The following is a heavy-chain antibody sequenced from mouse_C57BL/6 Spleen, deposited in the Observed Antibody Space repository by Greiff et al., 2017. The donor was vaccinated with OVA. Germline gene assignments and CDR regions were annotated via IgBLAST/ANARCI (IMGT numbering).Heavy chain of an antibody. V-gene: IGHV5-9-1*02. CDR2: ISSGGDYI. CDR1: GFTFSSYA. CDR3: TRDLVATDWYFDV. D-gene: IGHD1-1*01. J-gene: IGHJ1*03. Sequence: EVMLVESGEGLVKPGGSLKLSCAASGFTFSSYAMSWVRQTPEKRLEWVAYISSGGDYIYYADTVKGRFTISRDNARNTLYLQMSSLKSEDTAMYYCTRDLVATDWYFDVWGTGTTVTVSS.